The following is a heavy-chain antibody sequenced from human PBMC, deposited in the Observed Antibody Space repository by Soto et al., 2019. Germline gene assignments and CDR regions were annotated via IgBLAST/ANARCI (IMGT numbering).Heavy chain of an antibody. V-gene: IGHV4-34*01. CDR1: GGSFSGYY. D-gene: IGHD6-13*01. CDR3: ARGRSPRKRIAVAATGYYYYYMDV. J-gene: IGHJ6*03. Sequence: SETLSLTCAVYGGSFSGYYWSWIRQPPGKGLEWIGEINHSGSTNYNPSLKSRVTISVDTSKNQFSLKLSSVTAADTAVYYCARGRSPRKRIAVAATGYYYYYMDVGGKGTTVTVSS. CDR2: INHSGST.